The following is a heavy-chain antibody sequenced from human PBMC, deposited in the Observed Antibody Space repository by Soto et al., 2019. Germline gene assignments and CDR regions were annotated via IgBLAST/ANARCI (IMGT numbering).Heavy chain of an antibody. Sequence: SQTLSLTCAISGDRVPRNCDAWNSIRRSPSRGLEMLGTTNYRSKWYNDYTVPMKRRITTNPATSKNQFPLQLNSVPSEDTAVYSCARVLAGAGLSFDYWGQGTLVTVSS. CDR1: GDRVPRNCDA. CDR2: TNYRSKWYN. V-gene: IGHV6-1*01. D-gene: IGHD6-13*01. J-gene: IGHJ4*02. CDR3: ARVLAGAGLSFDY.